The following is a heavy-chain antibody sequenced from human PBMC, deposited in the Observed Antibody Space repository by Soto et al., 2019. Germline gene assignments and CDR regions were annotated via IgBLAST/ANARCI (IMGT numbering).Heavy chain of an antibody. CDR2: ISSSSSTI. CDR1: GFTFSDYY. D-gene: IGHD1-26*01. V-gene: IGHV3-11*01. J-gene: IGHJ3*02. CDR3: ARERLGRFSPLDAFDI. Sequence: PGGSLRLSCAASGFTFSDYYMSWIRQAPGKGLEWVSYISSSSSTIYYADSVKGRFTISRDNAKNSLYLQMNSLRAEDTAVYYCARERLGRFSPLDAFDIWGQGTMVTVSS.